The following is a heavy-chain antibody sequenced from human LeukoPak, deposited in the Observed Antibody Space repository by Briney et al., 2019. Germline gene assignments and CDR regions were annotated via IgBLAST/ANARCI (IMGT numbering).Heavy chain of an antibody. CDR3: TRDHCSFANCYEDYYYGMDV. J-gene: IGHJ6*02. V-gene: IGHV1-2*02. CDR1: GYTFTDHY. CDR2: INPNNGGT. D-gene: IGHD2-2*01. Sequence: GASVKVSCKASGYTFTDHYMHWVRHAPGQGLEWMGWINPNNGGTTYTQNFQGRVTMTRDTSISTAYMELSRLRSDDSAIYYCTRDHCSFANCYEDYYYGMDVWGQGTTVTVSS.